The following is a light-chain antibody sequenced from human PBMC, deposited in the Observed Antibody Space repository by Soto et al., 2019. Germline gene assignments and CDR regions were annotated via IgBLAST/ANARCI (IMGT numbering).Light chain of an antibody. CDR1: SSDVGGYNY. CDR3: SSYTSSSTVL. J-gene: IGLJ2*01. V-gene: IGLV2-14*01. Sequence: QSALTQPASVSGSPGQWITISCTGTSSDVGGYNYVSWYQQHPGKVPKLMIYDVNNRPSGVSNRFSGSKSGNTASLTISGLQAEDEADYYCSSYTSSSTVLFGGGTKLTVL. CDR2: DVN.